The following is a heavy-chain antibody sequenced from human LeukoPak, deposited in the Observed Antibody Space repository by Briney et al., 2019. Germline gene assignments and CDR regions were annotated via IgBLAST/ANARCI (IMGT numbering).Heavy chain of an antibody. J-gene: IGHJ4*02. V-gene: IGHV3-66*02. D-gene: IGHD2-8*01. Sequence: PGGSLRLSCAASGFTVSNNYMSWVRQAPGKGLEWVSVIYSGDNTYYVESVKGRFTISRDNSKNTLFLQMNRLRAEDTAVYYCAGRRVLDVSFDYWGQGTLVTVSS. CDR2: IYSGDNT. CDR3: AGRRVLDVSFDY. CDR1: GFTVSNNY.